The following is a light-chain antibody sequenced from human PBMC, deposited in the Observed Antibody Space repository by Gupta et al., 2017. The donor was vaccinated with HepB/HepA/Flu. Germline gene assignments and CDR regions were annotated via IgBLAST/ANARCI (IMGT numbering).Light chain of an antibody. CDR2: GAS. J-gene: IGKJ5*01. Sequence: EVVLSQSPGTLSLSPGERAALSCRASRAITNNYFTWYHQKPGQAPRLLIYGASSRATGIPDRFSGSGSGTDFTLVISRVESEDSGVYYCQQYGIAPGTFGQGTRLQIK. V-gene: IGKV3-20*01. CDR1: RAITNNY. CDR3: QQYGIAPGT.